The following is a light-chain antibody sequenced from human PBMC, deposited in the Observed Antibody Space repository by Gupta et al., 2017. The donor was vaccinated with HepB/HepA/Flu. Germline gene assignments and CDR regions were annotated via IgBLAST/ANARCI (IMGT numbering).Light chain of an antibody. J-gene: IGLJ3*02. CDR3: AAWDDSRNGLV. Sequence: SVVTQPPSVSEAPRQRVTISCSGSWSNIGDNTVNWYQQLPGKAPKLLIYYDDLRPSGVPDRFSGSKSGTSASLTTTGLQAEEEADYYCAAWDDSRNGLVFGGGTKLTVL. CDR2: YDD. V-gene: IGLV1-36*01. CDR1: WSNIGDNT.